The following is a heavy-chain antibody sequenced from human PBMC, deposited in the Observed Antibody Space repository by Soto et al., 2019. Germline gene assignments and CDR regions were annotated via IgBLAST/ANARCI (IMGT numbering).Heavy chain of an antibody. CDR3: ARDSPSPYYYDSSGYGLFDY. CDR1: GYTFTSYG. J-gene: IGHJ4*02. D-gene: IGHD3-22*01. CDR2: ISAYNGNT. Sequence: ASVEVSCKASGYTFTSYGISWVRQAPGQGLEWMGWISAYNGNTNYAQKLQGRVTMTTDTSTSTAYMELRSLRSDDTAVYYCARDSPSPYYYDSSGYGLFDYWGQGTLVTVSS. V-gene: IGHV1-18*04.